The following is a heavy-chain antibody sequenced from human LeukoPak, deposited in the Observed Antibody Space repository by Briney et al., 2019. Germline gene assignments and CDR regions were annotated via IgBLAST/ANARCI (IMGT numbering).Heavy chain of an antibody. CDR3: ARVLGEMATIYYYYYMDV. J-gene: IGHJ6*03. CDR1: GFTFSSYA. D-gene: IGHD5-24*01. V-gene: IGHV3-64*01. Sequence: GGSLRLSCAASGFTFSSYAMHWVRQAPGKGLEYVSAISSNGGSTYYANSVKGRFTISRDNSKNTLYLQMGSLRAKDMAVYYCARVLGEMATIYYYYYMDVWGKGTTVTVSS. CDR2: ISSNGGST.